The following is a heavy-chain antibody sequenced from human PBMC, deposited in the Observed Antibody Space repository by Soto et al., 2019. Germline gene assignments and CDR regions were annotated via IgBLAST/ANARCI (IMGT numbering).Heavy chain of an antibody. CDR2: IYYSGST. V-gene: IGHV4-31*03. D-gene: IGHD3-10*01. J-gene: IGHJ4*02. CDR3: AMVRGVTLFDY. CDR1: GGSISSGGYY. Sequence: QVQLQESGPGLVKPSQTLSLTCTVSGGSISSGGYYWRWIRQHPGKGLEWIGYIYYSGSTYYNPSLKSRVTISVDTSKNQFSLKRSSVPAADTAVYYCAMVRGVTLFDYWGQGTLVTVSA.